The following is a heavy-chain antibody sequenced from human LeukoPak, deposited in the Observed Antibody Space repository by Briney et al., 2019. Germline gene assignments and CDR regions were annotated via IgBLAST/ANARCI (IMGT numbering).Heavy chain of an antibody. CDR3: ARESAAWYYGSGLDAFDI. J-gene: IGHJ3*02. CDR1: GGSFSGYY. D-gene: IGHD3-10*01. CDR2: INHSGST. Sequence: NPSETLSLTCAVYGGSFSGYYWSWIRQPPGKGLEWIGEINHSGSTNYNPSLKSRVTISVDTSKNQFSLKLSSVTAADTAVYYCARESAAWYYGSGLDAFDIWGQGTMVTVSS. V-gene: IGHV4-34*01.